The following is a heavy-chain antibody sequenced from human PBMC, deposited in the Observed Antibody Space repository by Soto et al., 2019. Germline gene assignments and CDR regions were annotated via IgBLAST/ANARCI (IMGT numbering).Heavy chain of an antibody. V-gene: IGHV1-69*12. CDR1: GGTFSSYA. CDR3: AGAYYYYGMDV. CDR2: IIPIFGTA. Sequence: QVQLVQSGAEVKKPGSSVKVSCKASGGTFSSYAISWVRQAPGQGLEWMGGIIPIFGTANYAQKFQGRVEITADESTSTANVELCSVRSEDTGVAYCAGAYYYYGMDVWGQGTTVTVSS. J-gene: IGHJ6*02.